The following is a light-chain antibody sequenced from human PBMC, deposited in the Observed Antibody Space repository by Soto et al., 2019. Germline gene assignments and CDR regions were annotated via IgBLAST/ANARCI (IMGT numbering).Light chain of an antibody. Sequence: EIVLTQSPGTLSLSPGERATLCCRASQSVSSSYLAWYQQKPGQAPRLLIYGASSRATGIPDRFSGSGSGTDFTLTISRLEPEDFAVYYCQQYGSSLLTFGGGTKVEIK. CDR3: QQYGSSLLT. J-gene: IGKJ4*01. CDR1: QSVSSSY. V-gene: IGKV3-20*01. CDR2: GAS.